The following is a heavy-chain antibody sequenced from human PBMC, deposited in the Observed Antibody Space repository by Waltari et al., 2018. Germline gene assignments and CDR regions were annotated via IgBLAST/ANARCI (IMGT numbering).Heavy chain of an antibody. V-gene: IGHV4-38-2*01. D-gene: IGHD2-8*02. CDR3: ARHTGWGYYMDV. CDR2: IYHSGST. Sequence: GQLQESGPGLVKPSETLSLTCAVSGYSISSGYYWGWIRQPPGTGLEWIGSIYHSGSTYYNPSLKSRVTISVDTSKNQFSLKLSSVTAADTAVYYCARHTGWGYYMDVWGKGTTVTVSS. J-gene: IGHJ6*03. CDR1: GYSISSGYY.